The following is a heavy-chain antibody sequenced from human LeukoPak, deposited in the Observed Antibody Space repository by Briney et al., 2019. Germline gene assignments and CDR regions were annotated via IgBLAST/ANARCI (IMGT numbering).Heavy chain of an antibody. J-gene: IGHJ4*02. CDR2: ISAYNGNT. CDR1: GYTFTSYG. D-gene: IGHD3-9*01. CDR3: ARDRLNFDILTGIFDY. V-gene: IGHV1-18*01. Sequence: ASVKVSCKASGYTFTSYGISWVRQAPGQGLEWMGWISAYNGNTNYAQKLQGRVTMTTDTSTSTAYMELRSLRSDDTAVYYCARDRLNFDILTGIFDYWGQGTLVTVSS.